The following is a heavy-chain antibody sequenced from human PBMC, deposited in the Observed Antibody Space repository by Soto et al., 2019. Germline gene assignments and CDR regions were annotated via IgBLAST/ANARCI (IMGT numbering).Heavy chain of an antibody. Sequence: SETLSLTCAVYGGSLSGYYWSWIRQPPGKALEWIGEFNHSGDTNYNPSLKSRVTISVDTSKNQLFLNLSSVTAADTAMYYCARHHVRGRTIAGAAEFWGQGTLLTVSS. CDR3: ARHHVRGRTIAGAAEF. V-gene: IGHV4-34*01. CDR1: GGSLSGYY. J-gene: IGHJ4*02. CDR2: FNHSGDT. D-gene: IGHD1-26*01.